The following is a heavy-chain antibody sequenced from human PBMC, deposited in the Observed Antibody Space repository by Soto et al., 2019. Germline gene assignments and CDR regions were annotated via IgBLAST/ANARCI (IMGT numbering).Heavy chain of an antibody. J-gene: IGHJ4*02. CDR3: AREPSVYCDPPDY. D-gene: IGHD4-17*01. CDR1: GFTFSSYW. CDR2: IKQDGSEK. Sequence: EVQLVESGGGLVQPGGSLRLSCAASGFTFSSYWMSWVRQAPGKGLEWVANIKQDGSEKYYVDSVKGRFTISRDNAKNSLYLQMNSLRAEDTAVYYCAREPSVYCDPPDYWGQGTLVTVSS. V-gene: IGHV3-7*01.